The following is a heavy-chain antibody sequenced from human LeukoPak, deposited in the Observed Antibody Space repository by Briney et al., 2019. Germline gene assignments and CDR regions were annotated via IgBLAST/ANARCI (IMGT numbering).Heavy chain of an antibody. J-gene: IGHJ3*02. CDR1: GFTFSDYY. D-gene: IGHD6-13*01. CDR3: ARVGRNKVAAGFCAFDI. V-gene: IGHV3-11*01. Sequence: GGSLRLSCAASGFTFSDYYMSWIRQAPGKGLEWVSYISSSSSVIKYADSVKGRFTISRDNAKNSLYLQMNSLRAEDTAVYYCARVGRNKVAAGFCAFDIWGQGTTVTVSS. CDR2: ISSSSSVI.